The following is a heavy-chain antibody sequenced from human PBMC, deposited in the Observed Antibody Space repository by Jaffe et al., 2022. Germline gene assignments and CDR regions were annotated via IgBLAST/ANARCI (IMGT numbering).Heavy chain of an antibody. CDR3: AKANYYDSSGYMDY. Sequence: EVQLVESGGVVVQPGGSLRLSCAASGFTFDDYAMHWVRQAPGKGLEWVSLISWDGGSTYYADSVKGRFTISRDNSKNSLYLQMNSLRAEDTALYYCAKANYYDSSGYMDYWGQGTLVTVSS. V-gene: IGHV3-43D*04. CDR1: GFTFDDYA. J-gene: IGHJ4*02. CDR2: ISWDGGST. D-gene: IGHD3-22*01.